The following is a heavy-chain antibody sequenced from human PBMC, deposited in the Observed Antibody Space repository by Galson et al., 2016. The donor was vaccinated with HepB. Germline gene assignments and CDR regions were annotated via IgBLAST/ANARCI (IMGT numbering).Heavy chain of an antibody. V-gene: IGHV1-18*01. D-gene: IGHD6-19*01. CDR2: VSAYNGDT. CDR3: ARHQWRAFEY. CDR1: GDTFSRYG. J-gene: IGHJ4*02. Sequence: SVKVSCKVSGDTFSRYGITWVRQAPGQGLEWMGWVSAYNGDTKYAQNIQGRVSLTTDTSTSTAYMEMRSLRPDDTAMYYCARHQWRAFEYWGQETLVTVSS.